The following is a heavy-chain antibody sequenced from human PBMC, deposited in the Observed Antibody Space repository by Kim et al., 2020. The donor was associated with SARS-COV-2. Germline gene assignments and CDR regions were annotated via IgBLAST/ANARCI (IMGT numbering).Heavy chain of an antibody. Sequence: GGSLRLSCAASGFTFSSYWMHWVRQPPGKGLVWVSRINSDGSSTTYADSVKCRFTISRDNAKHTLYLQMNSLRAEDTAVYYCARGSSGSYPRAFDIWGQG. CDR1: GFTFSSYW. J-gene: IGHJ3*02. D-gene: IGHD1-26*01. CDR2: INSDGSST. V-gene: IGHV3-74*01. CDR3: ARGSSGSYPRAFDI.